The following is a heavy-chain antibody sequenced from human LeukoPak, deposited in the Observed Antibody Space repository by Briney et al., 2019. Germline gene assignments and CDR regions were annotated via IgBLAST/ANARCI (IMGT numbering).Heavy chain of an antibody. CDR3: ARSLPRYRSSWSSWFDP. J-gene: IGHJ5*02. CDR2: INHSGST. CDR1: GGSFSGYY. V-gene: IGHV4-34*01. Sequence: PSETPSLTCAVYGGSFSGYYWSWIRQPPGKGLEWIGEINHSGSTNYNPSLKSRVTISVDTSKNQFSLKLSSVTAADTAVYYCARSLPRYRSSWSSWFDPWGQGTLVTVSS. D-gene: IGHD6-13*01.